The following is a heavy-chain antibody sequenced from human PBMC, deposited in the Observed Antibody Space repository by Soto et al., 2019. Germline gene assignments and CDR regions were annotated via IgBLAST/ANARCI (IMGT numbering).Heavy chain of an antibody. D-gene: IGHD3-3*01. J-gene: IGHJ6*02. CDR3: ARDGSWSISPPYGMDV. V-gene: IGHV4-61*01. CDR2: IYYSGST. CDR1: GGSVSSGSYY. Sequence: SETLSLTCTVSGGSVSSGSYYWSWIRQPPGKGLEWIGYIYYSGSTNYNPSLKSRVTISVDTSKNRFSLKLTSVTPADTAIYYCARDGSWSISPPYGMDVWGQGTTVTVSS.